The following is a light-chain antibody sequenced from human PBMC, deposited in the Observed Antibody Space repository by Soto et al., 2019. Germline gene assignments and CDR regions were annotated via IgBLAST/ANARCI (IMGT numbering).Light chain of an antibody. CDR3: QKYNGAPLT. Sequence: DVQMTQSPSSLSAFVGDRVTITCRASQGIAPYLAWFQQKPGKVPKLLIYATSTLQSGVPSRFSGSGSGTDYTITINSLQPEDVGTYYCQKYNGAPLTFGGGTKVEIK. CDR1: QGIAPY. CDR2: ATS. V-gene: IGKV1-27*01. J-gene: IGKJ4*01.